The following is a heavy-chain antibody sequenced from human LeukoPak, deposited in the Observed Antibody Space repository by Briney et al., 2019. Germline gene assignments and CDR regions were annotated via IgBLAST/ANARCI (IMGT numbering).Heavy chain of an antibody. V-gene: IGHV3-74*01. Sequence: GGYLRLSFAASGFTFNIHCRHWVRQAPGKGVLWVSRSSGDGSRIDYGDEVKGRLRISRENAENTLYVQMNSRGDEDTAVYYCARQHRDVGSTVDYWGQGTLVSVSS. CDR2: SSGDGSRI. CDR3: ARQHRDVGSTVDY. J-gene: IGHJ4*02. D-gene: IGHD1-26*01. CDR1: GFTFNIHC.